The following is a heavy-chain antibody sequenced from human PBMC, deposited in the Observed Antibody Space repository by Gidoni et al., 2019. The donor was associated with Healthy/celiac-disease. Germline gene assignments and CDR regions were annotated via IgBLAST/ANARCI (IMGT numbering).Heavy chain of an antibody. CDR2: ISSSSSYI. D-gene: IGHD6-13*01. Sequence: EVQLVESGGGLVKPGGSLRLSCAASGFTFSSYSMNWVRKAPGKGVDWFSSISSSSSYIYYADSVKGRFTISRDNAKNSLYLQMNSLRAEDTAVYYCASRSIAAFTYYFDYWGQGTLVTVSS. CDR1: GFTFSSYS. CDR3: ASRSIAAFTYYFDY. V-gene: IGHV3-21*01. J-gene: IGHJ4*02.